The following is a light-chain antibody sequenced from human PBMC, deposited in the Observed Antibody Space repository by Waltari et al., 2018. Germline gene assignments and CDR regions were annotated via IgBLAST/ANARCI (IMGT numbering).Light chain of an antibody. J-gene: IGLJ3*02. CDR1: SSNIGNNF. Sequence: QSVLTQPPSVSAAPGQNVTISCSGSSSNIGNNFVSWYQQLPGTAPKLLIYDNNKGPPGIPDRVSGSKSGTSATLGITGLQTGDEADYSCGTWDNSLRAEVFGGGTKLTVL. CDR3: GTWDNSLRAEV. CDR2: DNN. V-gene: IGLV1-51*01.